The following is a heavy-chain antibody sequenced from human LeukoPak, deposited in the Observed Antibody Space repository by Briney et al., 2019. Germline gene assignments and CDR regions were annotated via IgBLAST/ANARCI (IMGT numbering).Heavy chain of an antibody. CDR3: ARSFGIAVAGTPYYYYYGMDV. CDR2: IWYDGSNK. J-gene: IGHJ6*02. Sequence: PGGSLRLSCAASGFTFSSYGMHWVRQAPGKGLEWVAVIWYDGSNKYYADSVKGRFTISRDNSKNTLYLQMNSLRAEDTAVYYCARSFGIAVAGTPYYYYYGMDVWGQGTTVTVSS. CDR1: GFTFSSYG. D-gene: IGHD6-19*01. V-gene: IGHV3-33*01.